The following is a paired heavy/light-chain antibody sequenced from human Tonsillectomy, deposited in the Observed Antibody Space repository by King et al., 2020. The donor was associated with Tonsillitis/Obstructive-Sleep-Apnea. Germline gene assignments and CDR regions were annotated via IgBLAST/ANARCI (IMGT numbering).Heavy chain of an antibody. D-gene: IGHD6-19*01. J-gene: IGHJ4*02. CDR3: VKGVASYSSGWFYFDR. V-gene: IGHV3-23*04. Sequence: EVQLVESGGGLVQPGGSLRVSCAASGFTFINYAMNWVRQAPGKGLEWISVIGDSESDTYYADSVKGRFTISRDSSKNTLYLQMNSLRAEDTAVYYCVKGVASYSSGWFYFDRWGRGALVTVSS. CDR1: GFTFINYA. CDR2: IGDSESDT.
Light chain of an antibody. J-gene: IGKJ1*01. CDR3: MQTLQTPWT. V-gene: IGKV2-28*01. Sequence: DIVMTQSPLSLPVTPGEPASISCRSSQSLLHSNEYNYLNWYVQKPGQSPQLLIYLGSNRASGAPDRFSGSGSGTDFTLKISRVEAEDIGVYYCMQTLQTPWTFGQGTKVEIK. CDR2: LGS. CDR1: QSLLHSNEYNY.